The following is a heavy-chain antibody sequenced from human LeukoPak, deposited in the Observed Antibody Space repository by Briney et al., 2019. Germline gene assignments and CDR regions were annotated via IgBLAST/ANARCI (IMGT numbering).Heavy chain of an antibody. CDR2: ISGSGDTT. J-gene: IGHJ4*02. CDR1: GLTFTRYA. CDR3: AKDRWVSSSSSFDC. D-gene: IGHD6-6*01. Sequence: PGGSLRLSCAASGLTFTRYAMSWVRQAPGKGLEWVSAISGSGDTTYSADSVKGRFTISRDNSKNTLYLQMNSLRAEDTAVYHCAKDRWVSSSSSFDCWGQGTLVTVSS. V-gene: IGHV3-23*01.